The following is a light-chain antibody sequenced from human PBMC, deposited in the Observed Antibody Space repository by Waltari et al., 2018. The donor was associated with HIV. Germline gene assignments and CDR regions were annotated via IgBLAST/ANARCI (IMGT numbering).Light chain of an antibody. J-gene: IGLJ3*02. CDR2: VKSEGSH. V-gene: IGLV4-69*02. CDR3: QTWGTGFQV. Sequence: QLVLTQSPSASASLGASVNLTCTLRSRHTNYPIAWHQQQPEKGPPYLMTVKSEGSHSKGDGIPGRFSGSSSGAERYPTISSLQAEDEADYYCQTWGTGFQVFGGGTKLTVL. CDR1: SRHTNYP.